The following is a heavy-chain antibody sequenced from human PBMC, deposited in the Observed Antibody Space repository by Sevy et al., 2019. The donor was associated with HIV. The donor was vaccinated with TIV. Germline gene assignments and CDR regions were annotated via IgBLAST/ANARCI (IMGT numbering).Heavy chain of an antibody. CDR2: INHSGST. CDR1: GGSFSGYY. CDR3: ARLRDYYFDY. V-gene: IGHV4-34*01. Sequence: SETLSLTCAVYGGSFSGYYWSWIRQPPGKGLEWIGEINHSGSTNYNPSLKSRVTISVDTSKNQFSLKLSSVTAADTAVYYCARLRDYYFDYWGQGTLVTVSS. J-gene: IGHJ4*02.